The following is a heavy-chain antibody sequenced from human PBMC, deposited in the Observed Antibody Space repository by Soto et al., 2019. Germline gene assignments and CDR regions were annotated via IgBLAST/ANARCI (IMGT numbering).Heavy chain of an antibody. V-gene: IGHV3-23*01. CDR2: IIDTGGDT. CDR1: GFTFRNYA. Sequence: EVQLLESGGGLVEPGGSLRVSCAASGFTFRNYAMIWVRQAPGKGLEWVSAIIDTGGDTYHAESVKGRFSVSRDNTKNALYLHVKSLRAEDTAVYYCAKGSASSRPYYFDYWGQGTLVTVSS. D-gene: IGHD2-2*01. CDR3: AKGSASSRPYYFDY. J-gene: IGHJ4*02.